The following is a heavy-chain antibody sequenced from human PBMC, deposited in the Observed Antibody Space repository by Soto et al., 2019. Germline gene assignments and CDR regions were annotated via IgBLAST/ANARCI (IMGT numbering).Heavy chain of an antibody. V-gene: IGHV3-7*03. CDR2: IKQDGSEK. CDR3: ARERYAFGVKKEYYFDD. J-gene: IGHJ4*02. CDR1: GFTFSSDW. Sequence: PGGSLRLSCAASGFTFSSDWMSWVRQAPGKGLEWVANIKQDGSEKYYVDSVKGRFTISRDNAKNSLYLQMNSLRAEDTAVYYCARERYAFGVKKEYYFDDWGQGTLVTVSS. D-gene: IGHD2-8*01.